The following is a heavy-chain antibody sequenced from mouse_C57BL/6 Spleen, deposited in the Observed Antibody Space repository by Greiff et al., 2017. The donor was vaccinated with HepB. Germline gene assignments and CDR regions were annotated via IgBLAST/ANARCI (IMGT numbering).Heavy chain of an antibody. CDR3: ARPVTTVVATPFDY. CDR1: GFTFSDYG. CDR2: ISSGSSTS. Sequence: EVHLVESGGGLVKPGASLKLSCAASGFTFSDYGMHWVRQAPEKGLEWVAYISSGSSTSYYADTVKGRYTISRDNAKNTLFLQMTSLRSEDTAVYYCARPVTTVVATPFDYWGQGTTLTVSS. D-gene: IGHD1-1*01. V-gene: IGHV5-17*01. J-gene: IGHJ2*01.